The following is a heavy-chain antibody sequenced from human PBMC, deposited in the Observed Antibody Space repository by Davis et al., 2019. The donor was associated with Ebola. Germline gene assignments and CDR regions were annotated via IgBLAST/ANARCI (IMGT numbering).Heavy chain of an antibody. CDR2: IYYSGST. CDR1: GGSISSSSYY. V-gene: IGHV4-61*01. J-gene: IGHJ5*02. CDR3: ARRRSWFDP. Sequence: SETLSLTCTVSGGSISSSSYYWSWIRQPPGKGLEWIGYIYYSGSTNYNPSLKSRVTISVDTSKNQFSLKLSSVTAADTAVYYCARRRSWFDPWGQGTLVTVSS.